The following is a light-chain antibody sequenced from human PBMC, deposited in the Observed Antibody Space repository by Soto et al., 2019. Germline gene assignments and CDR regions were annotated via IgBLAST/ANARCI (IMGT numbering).Light chain of an antibody. Sequence: DIVLTQSPDSLAVSVGERATINCKSNQSLLFSSNNKDYLAWYQQKTGQPPKLLIYWASSRQSGVPDRFSGSGSGTDFTLTISSLRSEDVAAYYCQLYYSTPLTFGGGTKVEIK. CDR1: QSLLFSSNNKDY. CDR2: WAS. V-gene: IGKV4-1*01. CDR3: QLYYSTPLT. J-gene: IGKJ4*01.